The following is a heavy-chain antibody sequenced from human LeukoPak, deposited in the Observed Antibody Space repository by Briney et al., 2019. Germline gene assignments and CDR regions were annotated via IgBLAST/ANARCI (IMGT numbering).Heavy chain of an antibody. D-gene: IGHD3-22*01. J-gene: IGHJ1*01. CDR3: ASPGEYHYNSSGYYKYFQH. Sequence: ASVKVSCKASGYTFTSYDINWVRQATGQGLEWMGWMNPNSGNTGYAQKFQGRVTMTRNTSISTAYMELSSLRSEDTAVYYCASPGEYHYNSSGYYKYFQHWGQGTLVTVSS. CDR1: GYTFTSYD. V-gene: IGHV1-8*01. CDR2: MNPNSGNT.